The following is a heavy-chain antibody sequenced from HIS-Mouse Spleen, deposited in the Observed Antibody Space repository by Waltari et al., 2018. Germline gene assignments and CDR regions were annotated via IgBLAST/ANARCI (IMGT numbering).Heavy chain of an antibody. J-gene: IGHJ2*01. D-gene: IGHD6-13*01. CDR2: IYYSGST. V-gene: IGHV4-39*07. CDR3: AREIPYSSSWYDWYFDL. Sequence: QLQLQESGPGLVKPSETLSLTCPVYGGSIRSSSYYWGWIRQPPGKGLEGIGGIYYSGSTYYNPSLKSRVTISVDTSKNQFSLKLSSVTAADTAVYYCAREIPYSSSWYDWYFDLWGRGTLVTVSS. CDR1: GGSIRSSSYY.